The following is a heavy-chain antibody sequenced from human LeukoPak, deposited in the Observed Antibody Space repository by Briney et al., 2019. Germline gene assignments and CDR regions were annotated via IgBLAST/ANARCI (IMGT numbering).Heavy chain of an antibody. J-gene: IGHJ4*02. CDR2: ISAYNGNT. Sequence: ASVKVSCKASGYTFTSYGISWVRQAPGQGLEWMGWISAYNGNTNYAQKLQGRVTMTTDTSTSTAYMELRSLRSDDTAVYYCARTLRIAAYYYDSSGYSDFDYWGQGTLVTVSS. CDR3: ARTLRIAAYYYDSSGYSDFDY. CDR1: GYTFTSYG. D-gene: IGHD3-22*01. V-gene: IGHV1-18*01.